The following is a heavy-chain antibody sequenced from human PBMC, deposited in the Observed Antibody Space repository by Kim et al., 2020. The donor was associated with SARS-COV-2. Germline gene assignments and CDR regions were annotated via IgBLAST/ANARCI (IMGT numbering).Heavy chain of an antibody. Sequence: SETLSLTCTVSGGSISSSSYYWGWIRQPPGKGLEWIGSIYYSGSTYYNPSLKSRVTISVDTSKNQFSLKLSSVTAADTAVYYCARQGLYGDYAYWGQGT. CDR1: GGSISSSSYY. CDR3: ARQGLYGDYAY. V-gene: IGHV4-39*01. CDR2: IYYSGST. J-gene: IGHJ4*02. D-gene: IGHD4-17*01.